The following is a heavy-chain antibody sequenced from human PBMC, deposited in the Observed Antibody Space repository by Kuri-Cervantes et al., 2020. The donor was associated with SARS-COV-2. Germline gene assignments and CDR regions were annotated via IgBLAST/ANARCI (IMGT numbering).Heavy chain of an antibody. J-gene: IGHJ1*01. CDR2: INPNSGGT. CDR3: ARDFWSGYTGKDAEYFQH. CDR1: GYTFTGYY. V-gene: IGHV1-2*02. Sequence: ASVKVSCKASGYTFTGYYMHWARQAPGQGLEWMGWINPNSGGTNYAQKFQGRVTMTRDTSISTAYMELSRLRSDDTAVYYCARDFWSGYTGKDAEYFQHWGQGTLVTVSS. D-gene: IGHD3-3*01.